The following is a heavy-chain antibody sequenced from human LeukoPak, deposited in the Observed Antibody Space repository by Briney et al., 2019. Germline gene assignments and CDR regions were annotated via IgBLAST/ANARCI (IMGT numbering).Heavy chain of an antibody. CDR2: IYWNDDK. D-gene: IGHD1-7*01. J-gene: IGHJ4*02. Sequence: SGPTLVNPTQTLTLTCTFSGFSLSTSGVGVGWIRQPPGKALEWLALIYWNDDKRYSPSLKRQLIITKDTSKNQVVLTMTNMDPVDTATYYCAHRGTGTTLGVLGYFDYWGQGTLVTVSS. CDR3: AHRGTGTTLGVLGYFDY. CDR1: GFSLSTSGVG. V-gene: IGHV2-5*01.